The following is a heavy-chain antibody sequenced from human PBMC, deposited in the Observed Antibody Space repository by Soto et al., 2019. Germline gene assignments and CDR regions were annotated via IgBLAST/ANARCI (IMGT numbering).Heavy chain of an antibody. V-gene: IGHV4-59*08. CDR2: IYYSGST. D-gene: IGHD3-16*01. CDR1: GGSISSYY. Sequence: TSETLSLTCTVSGGSISSYYWSWIRQPPGKGLEWIGYIYYSGSTNYNPSLKSRVTISVDTSKNQFSLKLSSVTAADTAVYYCASRTYYDYIWGSFGYMDVWGKGTTVTVSS. CDR3: ASRTYYDYIWGSFGYMDV. J-gene: IGHJ6*03.